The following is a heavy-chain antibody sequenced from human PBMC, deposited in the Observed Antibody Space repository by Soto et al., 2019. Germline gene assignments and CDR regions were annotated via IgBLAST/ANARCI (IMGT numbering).Heavy chain of an antibody. V-gene: IGHV1-46*01. D-gene: IGHD2-21*02. CDR2: INPSGGST. J-gene: IGHJ4*02. CDR3: ARDVGGHCGGDCYVTGPLDY. CDR1: GYTFTSYY. Sequence: ASVKVSCKASGYTFTSYYMHWVRQAPGQGLEWMGIINPSGGSTSYAQKFQGRVTMTRDTSTSTVYMELSSLRSEDTAVYYCARDVGGHCGGDCYVTGPLDYWGKGTLVPVSS.